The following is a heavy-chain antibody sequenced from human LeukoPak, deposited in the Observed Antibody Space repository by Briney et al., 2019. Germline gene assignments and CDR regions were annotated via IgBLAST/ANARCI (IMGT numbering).Heavy chain of an antibody. D-gene: IGHD3-22*01. Sequence: GGSLRLSCAASGFTFSRYWMSWVRQTPEKGLECVANIKQDGSDKFYVDSVRGRFTISRDNAKNSLYLQMNSLRVEDTALYYCARDPWADSSGFPLHHWGQGTLVTVSS. CDR1: GFTFSRYW. V-gene: IGHV3-7*03. J-gene: IGHJ1*01. CDR2: IKQDGSDK. CDR3: ARDPWADSSGFPLHH.